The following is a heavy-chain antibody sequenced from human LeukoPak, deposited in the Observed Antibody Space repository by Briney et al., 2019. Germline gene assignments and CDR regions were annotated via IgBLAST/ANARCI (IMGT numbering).Heavy chain of an antibody. Sequence: GGSLRLSCAASGFTFSSYGMHWVRQAPGKGLEWVAVISYDGSNKYYADSVKGRFTISRDNSKNTLYLQMNSLRAEDTAVYYCARGGIITSYAFEIWGQGTMVTVSS. V-gene: IGHV3-30*03. CDR3: ARGGIITSYAFEI. CDR1: GFTFSSYG. D-gene: IGHD1-26*01. CDR2: ISYDGSNK. J-gene: IGHJ3*02.